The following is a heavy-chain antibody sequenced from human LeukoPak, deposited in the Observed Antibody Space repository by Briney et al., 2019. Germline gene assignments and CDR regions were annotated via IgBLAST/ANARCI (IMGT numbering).Heavy chain of an antibody. J-gene: IGHJ4*02. V-gene: IGHV3-48*01. CDR3: AKVETSGGANCYALDY. CDR2: ISKSSDRI. D-gene: IGHD2-2*01. Sequence: GGSLGLSCAASGFTFSSYSMNWVRQAPGKGLEWVSYISKSSDRIYHADSVKGRFTISRDDSQNTLYLQMNSLSAEDTAVYYCAKVETSGGANCYALDYWGQGTLVTVSS. CDR1: GFTFSSYS.